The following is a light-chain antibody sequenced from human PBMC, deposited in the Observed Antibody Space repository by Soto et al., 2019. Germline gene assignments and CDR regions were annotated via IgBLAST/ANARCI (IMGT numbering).Light chain of an antibody. CDR3: AAWDASLNGVI. CDR2: SNN. V-gene: IGLV1-44*01. CDR1: SSNIGTYT. J-gene: IGLJ2*01. Sequence: QSVLTQPPSASGTPGQRVTIYCSGSSSNIGTYTVNWYQQVPGTAPKLLIYSNNQRPSGVPDRFSGSKSGTSASLAISGLQSEDEADYYCAAWDASLNGVIFGGGTKLTVL.